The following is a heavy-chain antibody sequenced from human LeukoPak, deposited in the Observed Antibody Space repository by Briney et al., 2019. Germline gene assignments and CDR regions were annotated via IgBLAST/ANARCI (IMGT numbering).Heavy chain of an antibody. CDR2: IDWDDDK. Sequence: GSGPTLVNPTQTLTLTCTFSGFSLSTSGMRVSWIRQPPGKALEWLALIDWDDDKFYSTSLKTRLTISKDTSKNQVVLPMTNVDPVDTATYYCARNYGSGSYPGYYFDYWGQGTLVTVSS. J-gene: IGHJ4*02. V-gene: IGHV2-70*04. CDR3: ARNYGSGSYPGYYFDY. D-gene: IGHD3-10*01. CDR1: GFSLSTSGMR.